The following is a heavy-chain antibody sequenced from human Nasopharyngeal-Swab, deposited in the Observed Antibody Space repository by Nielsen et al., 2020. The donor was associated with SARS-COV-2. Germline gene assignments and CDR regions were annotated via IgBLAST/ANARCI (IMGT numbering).Heavy chain of an antibody. D-gene: IGHD6-13*01. Sequence: GESLKISCAASGFTFSSYAMSWVRQAPGKGLEWVSAIGGSGGSTYYADSVKGRFTISRDNSQNTLYLQMNSLRADDTAVYYCAKSPRIATAGTYWGQGTLVTVSS. CDR2: IGGSGGST. CDR3: AKSPRIATAGTY. J-gene: IGHJ4*02. CDR1: GFTFSSYA. V-gene: IGHV3-23*01.